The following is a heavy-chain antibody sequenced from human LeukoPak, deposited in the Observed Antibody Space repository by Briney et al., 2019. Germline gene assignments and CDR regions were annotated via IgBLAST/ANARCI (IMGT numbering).Heavy chain of an antibody. CDR3: ARDGGTFFDSNYARIDY. V-gene: IGHV3-21*01. CDR2: ISSGSSYI. Sequence: EGSLRLSCAASGFTFSSYNMNWVRQAPRKGLEWVSSISSGSSYIYYADSVKGRFTISRDNAKNSLYLQMNSLRGEDTAVYYCARDGGTFFDSNYARIDYWGQGTLVTVSS. J-gene: IGHJ4*02. D-gene: IGHD4-11*01. CDR1: GFTFSSYN.